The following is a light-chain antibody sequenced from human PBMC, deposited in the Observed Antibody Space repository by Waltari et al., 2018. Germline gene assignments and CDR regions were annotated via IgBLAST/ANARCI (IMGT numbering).Light chain of an antibody. J-gene: IGKJ1*01. V-gene: IGKV1-5*03. CDR1: QNINTW. Sequence: DIQMTQSPSTLSASVGDRVTITCRASQNINTWLAWHQQKPGKAPNLRIYKASSLESGVPSRFIGSGSGTEFTLTISSLQPDDFATYYCLQYNGEPRTFGQGTKVEVK. CDR3: LQYNGEPRT. CDR2: KAS.